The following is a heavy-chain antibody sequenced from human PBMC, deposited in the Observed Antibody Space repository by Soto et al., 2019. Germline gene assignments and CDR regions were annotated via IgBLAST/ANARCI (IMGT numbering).Heavy chain of an antibody. Sequence: QVQLQESGPGLVKPSATLSLTCVFSGGSISSYYWNWIRQSPGEGLEWIGYIFYSGTTKFNPPLESRVSLSIDTSKNQISLKLSSVTAADTAIYYCARGAGGNFDYWGQGTLVTVSS. CDR1: GGSISSYY. CDR2: IFYSGTT. J-gene: IGHJ4*02. D-gene: IGHD3-16*01. CDR3: ARGAGGNFDY. V-gene: IGHV4-59*01.